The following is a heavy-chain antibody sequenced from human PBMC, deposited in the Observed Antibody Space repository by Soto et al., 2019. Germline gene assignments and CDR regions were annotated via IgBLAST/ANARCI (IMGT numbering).Heavy chain of an antibody. Sequence: QVQLVQSGAEVKKPGSSVKVSCKASGGTFSSYAISWVRQAPGQGLEWMGGIIPIVGTANYAQKFQGRVTITADESTSTAYMELSSLRSQDTAVYYSARGAQLENYYYYGIDVWGQGTTVTVSS. CDR3: ARGAQLENYYYYGIDV. J-gene: IGHJ6*02. CDR2: IIPIVGTA. CDR1: GGTFSSYA. D-gene: IGHD6-6*01. V-gene: IGHV1-69*01.